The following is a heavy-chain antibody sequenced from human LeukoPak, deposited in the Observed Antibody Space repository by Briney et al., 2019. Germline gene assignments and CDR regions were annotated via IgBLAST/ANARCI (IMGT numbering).Heavy chain of an antibody. Sequence: GGSLRLSCAASGFSFSSYWRHWVRQAPGKGLLWVSRISTDGSSTSYADSVKGRFTISRDNAKNTLYLQMNSLRAVDTAVYYCARGDGYNPFDYWGQGTLVTVSS. D-gene: IGHD5-24*01. CDR3: ARGDGYNPFDY. V-gene: IGHV3-74*01. CDR2: ISTDGSST. J-gene: IGHJ4*02. CDR1: GFSFSSYW.